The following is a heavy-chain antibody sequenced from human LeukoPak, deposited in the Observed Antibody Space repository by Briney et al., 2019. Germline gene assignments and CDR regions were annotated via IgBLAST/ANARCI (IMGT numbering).Heavy chain of an antibody. CDR1: GGTFSSYA. D-gene: IGHD5-18*01. J-gene: IGHJ3*02. V-gene: IGHV1-69*04. CDR3: ARPSRDDSYAFDI. Sequence: SVKVSCKASGGTFSSYAISWVRQAPGQGLEWRGRIIPILGIANYAQKFQGRVTITADKSTSTAYMELSSLRSEDTAVYYCARPSRDDSYAFDIWGQGTMVTVSS. CDR2: IIPILGIA.